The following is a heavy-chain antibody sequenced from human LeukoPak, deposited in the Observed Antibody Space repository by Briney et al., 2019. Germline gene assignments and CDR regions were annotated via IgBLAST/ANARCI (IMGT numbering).Heavy chain of an antibody. CDR1: GLTFSVSA. CDR2: IKTKADSYAT. J-gene: IGHJ6*04. D-gene: IGHD6-25*01. CDR3: THPAYYYNVDV. Sequence: PGGSLRLSCSASGLTFSVSAIHWVRQASGKGLEWVGRIKTKADSYATAYAASVKGRFTISSDDSTNTAYLQMNSLKTEDTAVYYCTHPAYYYNVDVWGKGTTVTVSS. V-gene: IGHV3-73*01.